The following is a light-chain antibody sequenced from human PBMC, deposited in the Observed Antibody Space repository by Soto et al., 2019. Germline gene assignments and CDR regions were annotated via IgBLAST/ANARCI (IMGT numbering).Light chain of an antibody. V-gene: IGKV1-5*01. Sequence: DIQMTQSPSTLSATVGDRVTITCRASQTIGTWLAWYQHKPGKAPNFLIYHASSWETGVPSRFSGSGSGTEFTLTITNLQPEDFATYYCHQYKSYLYSFGQGTKLEI. J-gene: IGKJ2*01. CDR3: HQYKSYLYS. CDR1: QTIGTW. CDR2: HAS.